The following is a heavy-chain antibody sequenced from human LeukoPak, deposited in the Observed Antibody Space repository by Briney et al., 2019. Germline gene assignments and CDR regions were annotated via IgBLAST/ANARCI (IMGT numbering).Heavy chain of an antibody. D-gene: IGHD3-3*01. CDR1: GFTVSSNY. CDR3: ARDSDYDFWSGELMGYYGMDV. CDR2: IYSGGST. V-gene: IGHV3-66*01. J-gene: IGHJ6*02. Sequence: GGSLRLSCAASGFTVSSNYMSWVRQAPGKGLEWVSVIYSGGSTYYADSVKGRFTISRDNSKNTLYLQMNSLRAGDTAVYYCARDSDYDFWSGELMGYYGMDVWGQGTTVTVSS.